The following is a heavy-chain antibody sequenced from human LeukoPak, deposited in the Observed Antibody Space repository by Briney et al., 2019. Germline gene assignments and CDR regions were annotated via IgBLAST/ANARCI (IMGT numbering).Heavy chain of an antibody. V-gene: IGHV3-23*01. J-gene: IGHJ4*02. Sequence: GGSLRLSCAASGFTFSSYAMNWVRRAPGKGLEWVSLISGSGTSTYYTDSVKGRFTLSRDNSKNTLYLQMNSLRAEDTAVYYCAKDIESSTSYYFDYWGQGTLVTVSS. CDR3: AKDIESSTSYYFDY. D-gene: IGHD2-2*01. CDR2: ISGSGTST. CDR1: GFTFSSYA.